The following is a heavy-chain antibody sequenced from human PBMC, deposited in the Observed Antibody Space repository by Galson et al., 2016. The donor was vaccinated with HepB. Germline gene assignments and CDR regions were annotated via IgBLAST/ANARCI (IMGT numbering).Heavy chain of an antibody. J-gene: IGHJ6*03. V-gene: IGHV3-48*02. CDR3: ARGSDYGDDRYYNFYYMDV. CDR1: GFTFRFFS. D-gene: IGHD4-17*01. Sequence: SLRLSCAASGFTFRFFSMNWVRQAPGKGLDWISKISSDSRTIDYADSVRGRFTISRDNAENSLFLQINSLRDEDTAVYYCARGSDYGDDRYYNFYYMDVWGKGTPVTVSS. CDR2: ISSDSRTI.